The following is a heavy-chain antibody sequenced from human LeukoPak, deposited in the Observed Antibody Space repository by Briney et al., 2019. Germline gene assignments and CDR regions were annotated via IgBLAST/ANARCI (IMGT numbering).Heavy chain of an antibody. D-gene: IGHD3-10*01. CDR3: ARRGDS. CDR1: GGSISSSSYY. CDR2: LDASGNT. V-gene: IGHV4-61*02. J-gene: IGHJ5*01. Sequence: PSETLSLTCTVSGGSISSSSYYWGWIRQPAGKGLEWIGRLDASGNTYYNPFLKSRVTISMDTSKNQFSLNLTSVTAADTAVYFCARRGDSWGQGTLVTVSS.